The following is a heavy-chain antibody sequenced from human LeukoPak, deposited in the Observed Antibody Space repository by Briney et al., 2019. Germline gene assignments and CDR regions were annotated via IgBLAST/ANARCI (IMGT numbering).Heavy chain of an antibody. CDR2: IKGKSDGGTT. CDR1: GFTFGNAW. CDR3: ATDRRTRSDY. J-gene: IGHJ4*02. V-gene: IGHV3-15*01. Sequence: GGSLRLSCAASGFTFGNAWMSWVRQAPGKGLEWVGRIKGKSDGGTTDYATPVKGRFTISRDDSKNTLYLQMNSLTTEDAAVYYCATDRRTRSDYWGQGTLVTVSS. D-gene: IGHD1-7*01.